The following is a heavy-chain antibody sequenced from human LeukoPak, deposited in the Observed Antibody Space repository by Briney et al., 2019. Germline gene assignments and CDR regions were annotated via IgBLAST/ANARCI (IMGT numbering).Heavy chain of an antibody. J-gene: IGHJ6*02. V-gene: IGHV3-21*01. D-gene: IGHD5-12*01. Sequence: PGGSLRLSCAASGFTFSSYSTNWVRQAPGKGLEWVSSISSSSSYIYYADSVKGRFTISRDNAKNSLYLQMNSLRAEDTAVYYCARADIVATFYYYYGMDVWGQGTTVTVSS. CDR1: GFTFSSYS. CDR3: ARADIVATFYYYYGMDV. CDR2: ISSSSSYI.